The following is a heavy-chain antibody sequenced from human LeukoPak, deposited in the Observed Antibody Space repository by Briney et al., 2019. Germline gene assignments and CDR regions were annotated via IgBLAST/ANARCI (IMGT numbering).Heavy chain of an antibody. CDR2: IRYDGSNK. V-gene: IGHV3-33*06. CDR3: AKEAFGGEDAFDI. J-gene: IGHJ3*02. Sequence: GRSLRLSCAASGFTFSSYGMHWVRQAPGKGLEWVAVIRYDGSNKYYADSVKGRFTISRDNSKNTLYLQMNSLRAEDTAVYYCAKEAFGGEDAFDIWGQGTMVTVSS. D-gene: IGHD3-16*01. CDR1: GFTFSSYG.